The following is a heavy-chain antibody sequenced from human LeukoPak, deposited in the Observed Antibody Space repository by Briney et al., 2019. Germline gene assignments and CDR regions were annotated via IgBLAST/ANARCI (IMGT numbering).Heavy chain of an antibody. CDR3: AKDFGSGSYTPPNWFDP. D-gene: IGHD3-10*01. Sequence: PGRSLRLSCAASGFTFSSYGMHWVRQAPGKGREWVAVISYDGSNKYYADSVKGRFTISRDNSKNTLYLQMNSLRAEDTAVYYCAKDFGSGSYTPPNWFDPWGQGTLVTVSS. CDR1: GFTFSSYG. J-gene: IGHJ5*02. CDR2: ISYDGSNK. V-gene: IGHV3-30*18.